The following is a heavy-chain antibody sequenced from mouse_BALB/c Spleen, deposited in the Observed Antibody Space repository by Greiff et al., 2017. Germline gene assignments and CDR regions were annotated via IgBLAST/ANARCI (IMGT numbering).Heavy chain of an antibody. CDR1: GYSITSGYY. CDR2: ISYDGSN. CDR3: ARVNSWYFDV. V-gene: IGHV3-6*02. J-gene: IGHJ1*01. D-gene: IGHD1-3*01. Sequence: EVKLVESGPGLVKPSQSLSLTCSVTGYSITSGYYWNWIRQFPGNKLEWMGYISYDGSNNYNPSLKNRISITRDTSKNQFFLKLNSVTTEDTATYYCARVNSWYFDVWGAGTTVTVSS.